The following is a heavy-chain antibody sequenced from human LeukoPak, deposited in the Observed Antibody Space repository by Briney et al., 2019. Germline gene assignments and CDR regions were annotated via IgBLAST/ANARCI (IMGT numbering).Heavy chain of an antibody. Sequence: GESLRLSCAASGFSVSNKYMSWVRQAPGKGLEWVSVIYTGGDTYYADSVKGRFTISRHNSKNTLYLQMNSLRAEDTAVYYCARSIAAAGRGAFDIWGQGTMVTVSS. J-gene: IGHJ3*02. D-gene: IGHD6-13*01. CDR1: GFSVSNKY. CDR2: IYTGGDT. CDR3: ARSIAAAGRGAFDI. V-gene: IGHV3-53*04.